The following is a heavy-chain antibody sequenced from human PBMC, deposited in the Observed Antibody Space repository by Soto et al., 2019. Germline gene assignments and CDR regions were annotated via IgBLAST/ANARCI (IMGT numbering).Heavy chain of an antibody. Sequence: GSLRLSCAASGFTFTSYSINWVRQAPGKGLEWLSFISGNARTIYYADSVKGRFTVSRDNAKNSIYLQMNSLRDEDTAVYYCARDDVPGIAAAFGYWGQGTLVTVSS. CDR1: GFTFTSYS. CDR3: ARDDVPGIAAAFGY. V-gene: IGHV3-48*02. D-gene: IGHD6-13*01. J-gene: IGHJ4*02. CDR2: ISGNARTI.